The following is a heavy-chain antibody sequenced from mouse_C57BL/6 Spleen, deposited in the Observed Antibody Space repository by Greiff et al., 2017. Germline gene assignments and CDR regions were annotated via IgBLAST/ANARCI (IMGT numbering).Heavy chain of an antibody. Sequence: VHVKQSGPELVKPGASVKISCKASGYSFTDYNMNWVKQSNGKSLEWIGVINPNYGTTSYNQKFKGKATLTVDQSSSTAYMQLNSLTSEDSAVYYCARGNYYSYYFDYWGQGTTLTVSS. CDR3: ARGNYYSYYFDY. CDR1: GYSFTDYN. J-gene: IGHJ2*01. D-gene: IGHD1-1*02. CDR2: INPNYGTT. V-gene: IGHV1-39*01.